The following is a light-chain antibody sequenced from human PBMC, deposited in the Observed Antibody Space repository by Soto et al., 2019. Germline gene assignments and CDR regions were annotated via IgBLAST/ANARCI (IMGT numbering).Light chain of an antibody. Sequence: QSVLTQPPSASGTPGQRVTVSCSGSRSNIGSNTVNWYQQFPGTAPKLLIYSSNQRPSGVTDRFSGSKSGTSASLAISGLQSEDEADYYCATWDDSLNGPVFGGGTKLTVL. CDR2: SSN. J-gene: IGLJ2*01. CDR1: RSNIGSNT. V-gene: IGLV1-44*01. CDR3: ATWDDSLNGPV.